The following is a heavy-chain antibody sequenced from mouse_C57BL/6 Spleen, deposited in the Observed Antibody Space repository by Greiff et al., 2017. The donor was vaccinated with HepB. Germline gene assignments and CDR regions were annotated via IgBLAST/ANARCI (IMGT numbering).Heavy chain of an antibody. CDR1: GFTFSDAW. J-gene: IGHJ4*01. D-gene: IGHD1-1*01. Sequence: EVKLMESGGGLVQPGGSMKLSCVASGFTFSDAWMDWVRQSPEKGLEWVAEIRNKANNHATYYAESVKGRFTISRDDSKSSVYLQMNSLRAEDTGIYYCTLTDYYGSSDIDYWGQGTSVTVSS. V-gene: IGHV6-6*01. CDR3: TLTDYYGSSDIDY. CDR2: IRNKANNHAT.